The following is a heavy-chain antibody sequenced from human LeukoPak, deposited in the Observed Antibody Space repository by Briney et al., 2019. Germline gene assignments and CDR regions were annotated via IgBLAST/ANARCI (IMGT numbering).Heavy chain of an antibody. CDR1: GFTFSSYT. J-gene: IGHJ3*02. V-gene: IGHV3-48*01. D-gene: IGHD1-1*01. Sequence: GGSLRLSCAASGFTFSSYTMNWVRQAPGRGLEWVSYISSSSTIYYADSVKGRFTISRDNAKNSLYLQMNSLRAEDTAVYYCARDIWREGGFDIWGQGTMVTVSS. CDR2: ISSSSTI. CDR3: ARDIWREGGFDI.